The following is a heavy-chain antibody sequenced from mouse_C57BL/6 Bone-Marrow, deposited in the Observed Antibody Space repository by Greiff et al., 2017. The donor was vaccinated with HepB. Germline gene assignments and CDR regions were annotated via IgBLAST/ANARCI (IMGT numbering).Heavy chain of an antibody. CDR2: IDPANGNT. V-gene: IGHV14-3*01. CDR3: ARDIYYYGSSFLYWYFDV. CDR1: GFNIKNTY. J-gene: IGHJ1*03. Sequence: VQLKQSVAELVRPGASVKLSCTASGFNIKNTYMHWVKQRPEQGLEWIGRIDPANGNTKYAPKFQGKATITADTSSNTAYLQLSSLTSEDTAIYYCARDIYYYGSSFLYWYFDVWGTGTTVTVSS. D-gene: IGHD1-1*01.